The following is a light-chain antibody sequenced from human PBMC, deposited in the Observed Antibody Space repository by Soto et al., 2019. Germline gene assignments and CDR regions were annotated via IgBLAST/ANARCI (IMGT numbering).Light chain of an antibody. CDR3: SSYTTSTTFVV. V-gene: IGLV2-14*03. J-gene: IGLJ2*01. CDR2: DVS. CDR1: SSDVGAYKY. Sequence: QSALTQPASVSGSPGQSITISCTGTSSDVGAYKYVSWYQQHPGKGPKLLIYDVSIRPSGVSNRFSGSKSGNTASLTISGLQAEDGADYYCSSYTTSTTFVVFGGGTKVTVL.